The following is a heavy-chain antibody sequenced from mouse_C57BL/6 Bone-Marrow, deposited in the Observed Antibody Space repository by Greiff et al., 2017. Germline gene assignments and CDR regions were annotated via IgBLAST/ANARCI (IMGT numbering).Heavy chain of an antibody. Sequence: QVHVKQSGAELVKPGASVKMSCKASGYTFTTYPIEWMKQNHGKSLEWIGNFYPYNVDTKYNEKFKGKATLTVEKSSSSVYLDLSRLTSDDSAVYFCARGSNDGGYYFDYWGQGTTLTVSS. J-gene: IGHJ2*01. CDR2: FYPYNVDT. CDR1: GYTFTTYP. V-gene: IGHV1-47*01. CDR3: ARGSNDGGYYFDY. D-gene: IGHD1-1*01.